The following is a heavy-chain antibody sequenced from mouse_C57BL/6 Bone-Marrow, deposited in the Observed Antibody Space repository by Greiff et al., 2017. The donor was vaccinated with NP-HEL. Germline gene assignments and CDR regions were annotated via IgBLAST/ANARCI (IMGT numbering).Heavy chain of an antibody. CDR1: GFTFSDAW. J-gene: IGHJ3*01. CDR3: TRGYYGSSSY. CDR2: IRNKANNHAT. V-gene: IGHV6-6*01. Sequence: EVKLMESGGGLVQPGGSMKLSCAASGFTFSDAWMDWVRQSPEKGLEWVAEIRNKANNHATYYAESVKGRFTISRDDSKSSVYLQMNSLRAEDTGIYYCTRGYYGSSSYWGQGTLVTVSA. D-gene: IGHD1-1*01.